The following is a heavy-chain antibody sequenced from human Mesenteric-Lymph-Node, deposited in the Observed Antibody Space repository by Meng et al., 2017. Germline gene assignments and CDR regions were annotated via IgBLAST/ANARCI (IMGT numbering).Heavy chain of an antibody. Sequence: GESLKISCAASGFTFNTFAMHWIRQPPGKGLEWVSAFSTDGATHYADSVRGRFVISRDNSENTLYLQMNSLRADDTAVYYCAKELAHGRPFDYWGRGTLVTVSS. V-gene: IGHV3-23*01. CDR2: FSTDGAT. D-gene: IGHD5-24*01. CDR3: AKELAHGRPFDY. J-gene: IGHJ4*02. CDR1: GFTFNTFA.